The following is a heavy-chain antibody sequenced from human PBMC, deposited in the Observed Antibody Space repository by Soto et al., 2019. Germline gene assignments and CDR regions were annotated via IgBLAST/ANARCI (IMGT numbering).Heavy chain of an antibody. Sequence: LSLTCAVYGGSFSGYYWSWIRQPPGKGLDWIGEINHSGSTNYNPSLKSRVTISVDTSKNQFSLKLSSVTAADTAVYYCARGRAAAGTQNLYYYYGMDVWGQGTTVTVSS. CDR1: GGSFSGYY. V-gene: IGHV4-34*01. CDR3: ARGRAAAGTQNLYYYYGMDV. D-gene: IGHD6-13*01. J-gene: IGHJ6*02. CDR2: INHSGST.